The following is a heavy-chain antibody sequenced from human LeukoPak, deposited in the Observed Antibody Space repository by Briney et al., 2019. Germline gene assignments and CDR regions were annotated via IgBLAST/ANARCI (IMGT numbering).Heavy chain of an antibody. Sequence: ASVKVSCKASGYTFTSYGISWVRQAPGQGLEWMGWISANNGNTKYNTKYAQNLQGRVAVTTDISTSTAYMELRTLRSDDTAVYYCATTWGISSPGDDWGQGTLVTVSS. CDR1: GYTFTSYG. D-gene: IGHD3-16*01. V-gene: IGHV1-18*01. CDR2: ISANNGNTKYNT. CDR3: ATTWGISSPGDD. J-gene: IGHJ4*02.